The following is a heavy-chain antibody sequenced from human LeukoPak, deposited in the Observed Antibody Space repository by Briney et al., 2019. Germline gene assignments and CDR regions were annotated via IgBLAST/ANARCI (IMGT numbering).Heavy chain of an antibody. Sequence: GGSLRLSCAASGFTFSSYAMSWVRQAPGKGLEWVSAISGSGGSTYCADSVKGRFTISRDNSKNTLYLQMNSLRAEDTAVYYCANDYGDYLYYYMDVWGKGTTVTVSS. CDR2: ISGSGGST. D-gene: IGHD4-17*01. V-gene: IGHV3-23*01. J-gene: IGHJ6*03. CDR1: GFTFSSYA. CDR3: ANDYGDYLYYYMDV.